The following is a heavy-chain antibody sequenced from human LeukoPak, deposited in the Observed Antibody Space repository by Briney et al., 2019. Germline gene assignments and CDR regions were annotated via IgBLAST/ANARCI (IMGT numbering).Heavy chain of an antibody. V-gene: IGHV1-2*02. D-gene: IGHD3-10*01. CDR2: INPNSGGT. J-gene: IGHJ4*02. CDR1: GGTFSSYA. Sequence: ASVKVSCKASGGTFSSYAISWVRQAPGQGLEWMGWINPNSGGTNYAQKFQGRVTMTRDTSISTAYMELSRLRSDDTAVYYCARDYYYGSGSYHPYWGQGTLVTVSS. CDR3: ARDYYYGSGSYHPY.